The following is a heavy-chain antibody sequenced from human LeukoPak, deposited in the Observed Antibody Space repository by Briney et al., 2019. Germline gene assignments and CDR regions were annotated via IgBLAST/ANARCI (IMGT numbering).Heavy chain of an antibody. D-gene: IGHD1-1*01. V-gene: IGHV3-30*02. CDR2: IRYDGRNK. J-gene: IGHJ4*02. Sequence: PGGSLRLSCAASRFTFSSCGMHWVRQAPGKGLDWVAFIRYDGRNKHYADSVKGRFTISRDNSKNTLYLQMNSLRAEDTAVYYCAKDYTWNAFDYWGQGTLVTVSS. CDR3: AKDYTWNAFDY. CDR1: RFTFSSCG.